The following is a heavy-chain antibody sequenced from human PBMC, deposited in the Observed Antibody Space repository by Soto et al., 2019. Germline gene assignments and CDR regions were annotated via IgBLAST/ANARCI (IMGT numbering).Heavy chain of an antibody. CDR3: AREDLDFNWFDP. Sequence: GGSLRLSCAASGFTFSDYYMSWIRQAPGKGLEWVSYISSSGSTVYYADSVKGRFTISRDNAKNSLYLQMNSLRAEDTAVYYCAREDLDFNWFDPWGQGTLVTVSS. J-gene: IGHJ5*02. V-gene: IGHV3-11*01. CDR2: ISSSGSTV. CDR1: GFTFSDYY. D-gene: IGHD3-3*01.